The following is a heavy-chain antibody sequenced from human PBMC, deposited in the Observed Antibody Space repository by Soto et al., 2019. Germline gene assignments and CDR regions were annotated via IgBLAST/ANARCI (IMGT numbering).Heavy chain of an antibody. V-gene: IGHV1-18*01. CDR1: GYTFTSYG. CDR3: ARAIVSTADYDFWSGQGGYYYYMDV. Sequence: ASVKVSCKASGYTFTSYGISWVRQAPGQGLEWMGWISAYNGNTNYAQKIQGRVTMTTDTSTSTAYMELRSLRSDDTAVYYCARAIVSTADYDFWSGQGGYYYYMDVWGKGTTVTVSS. D-gene: IGHD3-3*01. CDR2: ISAYNGNT. J-gene: IGHJ6*03.